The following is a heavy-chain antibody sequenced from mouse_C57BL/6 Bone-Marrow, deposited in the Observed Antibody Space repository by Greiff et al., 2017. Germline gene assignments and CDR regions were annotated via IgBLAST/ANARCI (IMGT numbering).Heavy chain of an antibody. CDR1: GFTFSSYA. CDR3: ARVRFDY. Sequence: EVQLVESGGGLVKPGGSLKLSCAASGFTFSSYAMSWVRQTPEKRLEWVATISDGGSYTYYPDNVKGRFTISRDNAKNTRYLQMSHLKSEDTAMYYCARVRFDYWGQGTTLTGSS. CDR2: ISDGGSYT. V-gene: IGHV5-4*01. J-gene: IGHJ2*01.